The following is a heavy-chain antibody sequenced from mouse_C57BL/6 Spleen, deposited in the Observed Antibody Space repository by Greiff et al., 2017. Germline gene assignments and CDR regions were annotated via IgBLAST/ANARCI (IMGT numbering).Heavy chain of an antibody. Sequence: QVQLKQSGAELARPGASVKLSCKASGYTFTSYGISWVKQRTGQGLEWIGEIYPRSGNTYYNEKFKGKATLTADKSSSTAYMELRSLTSEDSAVYFCARSGGSSNGGFDYWGQGTTLTVSS. CDR3: ARSGGSSNGGFDY. CDR1: GYTFTSYG. J-gene: IGHJ2*01. CDR2: IYPRSGNT. V-gene: IGHV1-81*01. D-gene: IGHD1-1*01.